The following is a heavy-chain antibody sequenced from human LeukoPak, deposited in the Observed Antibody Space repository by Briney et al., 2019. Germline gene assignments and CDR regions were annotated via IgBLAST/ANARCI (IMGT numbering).Heavy chain of an antibody. Sequence: SETLSLTCSVSGGSISGYYWSWIRQPPGQGLEWIGYIFYSGRTNYNPSLKSRVIISRDTSKNQFSLKVSSVTAADTAVYYCVSWELATSGFDYWGQGTLVTVSS. CDR3: VSWELATSGFDY. CDR2: IFYSGRT. CDR1: GGSISGYY. J-gene: IGHJ4*02. V-gene: IGHV4-59*08. D-gene: IGHD5-24*01.